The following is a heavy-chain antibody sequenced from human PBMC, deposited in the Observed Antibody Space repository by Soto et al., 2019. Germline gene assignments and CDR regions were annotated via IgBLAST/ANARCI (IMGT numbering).Heavy chain of an antibody. CDR2: IRGSGVGT. Sequence: EVQLLESGEPGGSLRVSCVASGFTFSDYAMTWVRQAPGKGLEWVSSIRGSGVGTTYADSVRGGSTILRDNSKNTLYLQMNSLRAEDTAVYYCARDPNGDYVGAFDGWGQGTMVTVSS. CDR3: ARDPNGDYVGAFDG. V-gene: IGHV3-23*01. D-gene: IGHD4-17*01. J-gene: IGHJ3*01. CDR1: GFTFSDYA.